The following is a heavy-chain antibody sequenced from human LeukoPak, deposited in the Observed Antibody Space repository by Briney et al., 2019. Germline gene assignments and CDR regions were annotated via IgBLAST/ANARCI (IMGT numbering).Heavy chain of an antibody. V-gene: IGHV3-21*01. D-gene: IGHD3-22*01. CDR3: ARDRPQGYYDSSGAFDL. J-gene: IGHJ2*01. CDR1: GFTFSSYS. CDR2: ISSSSSYI. Sequence: PGESLRLSCAASGFTFSSYSMKRVRQAPGKGLEWVSSISSSSSYISYADSVKGRFTISRDNAKNSLYLQMNSLRAEDTAVYYCARDRPQGYYDSSGAFDLWGRGTLVTVSS.